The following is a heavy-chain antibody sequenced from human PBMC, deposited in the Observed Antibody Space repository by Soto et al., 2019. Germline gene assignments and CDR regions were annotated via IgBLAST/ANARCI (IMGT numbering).Heavy chain of an antibody. CDR2: ISAINGTT. CDR3: AADPSYYYGSGSYYNPPPTG. J-gene: IGHJ4*02. Sequence: GASVKVSCKASGYTFTSYGISWVRQAPGQGLEYMGWISAINGTTNYAQKFQERVTITRDMSTSTAYMEPSSLRSEDTAVYYCAADPSYYYGSGSYYNPPPTGWGQGTLVTVSS. D-gene: IGHD3-10*01. V-gene: IGHV1-18*01. CDR1: GYTFTSYG.